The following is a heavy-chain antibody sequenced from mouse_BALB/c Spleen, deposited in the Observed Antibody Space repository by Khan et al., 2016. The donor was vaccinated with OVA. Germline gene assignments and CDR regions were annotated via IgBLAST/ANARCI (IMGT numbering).Heavy chain of an antibody. J-gene: IGHJ3*01. CDR1: GYTFTSYT. V-gene: IGHV1-4*01. CDR2: INPSSGYT. CDR3: AGEGAYYRSDGWFAY. Sequence: VQLQQSGAELARPGASVKMSCKASGYTFTSYTIHWVKQRPGQGLEWIGYINPSSGYTNYNQMFKDKATLTADKSSSTASMQLSSLTSEDSAVYYCAGEGAYYRSDGWFAYWGQGTLVTVSA. D-gene: IGHD2-14*01.